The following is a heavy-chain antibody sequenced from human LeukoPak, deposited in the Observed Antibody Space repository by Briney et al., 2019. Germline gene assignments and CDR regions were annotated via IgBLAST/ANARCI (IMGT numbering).Heavy chain of an antibody. CDR1: GFTFSSYG. D-gene: IGHD6-19*01. CDR2: ISYDGSNK. CDR3: VRSFPRYIPVAGTGGGS. J-gene: IGHJ5*02. Sequence: GGSLRLSCAASGFTFSSYGMHWVRQAPGKGLEWVAVISYDGSNKYYADSVKGRFTISRDNSKNTLYLQMNSLRAEDTAVYYCVRSFPRYIPVAGTGGGSWGQGTLVTVSS. V-gene: IGHV3-30*03.